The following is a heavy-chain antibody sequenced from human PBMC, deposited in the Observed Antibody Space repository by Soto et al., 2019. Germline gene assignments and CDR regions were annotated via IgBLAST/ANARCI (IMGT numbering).Heavy chain of an antibody. CDR2: IYWDDVQ. V-gene: IGHV2-5*02. Sequence: QITLRESGPTLVKPTQTLTLTCTISGFSLSTSGVGVGWIRQPPGKSLEWLALIYWDDVQRYSPSLKTRLTITKDTSRSQVVLTMTNMDPVDTATYYRAHSPCSGGTCYLFDYWGQGTLVTVSS. CDR1: GFSLSTSGVG. J-gene: IGHJ4*02. D-gene: IGHD2-15*01. CDR3: AHSPCSGGTCYLFDY.